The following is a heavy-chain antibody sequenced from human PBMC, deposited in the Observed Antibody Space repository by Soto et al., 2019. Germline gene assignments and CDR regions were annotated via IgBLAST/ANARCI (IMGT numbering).Heavy chain of an antibody. D-gene: IGHD6-19*01. CDR1: GYTFTSYY. Sequence: QVQLVQSGAEVKKPGASVKVSCKASGYTFTSYYIHWVRQAPGQGLEWMGWISPNSGGTKFAQKFQGRVTMTRDTSISTVYMEYSRLRSDDTAIYYCARDQTGYSSGWSSVAMDVWGQGTTVTVS. V-gene: IGHV1-2*02. CDR3: ARDQTGYSSGWSSVAMDV. CDR2: ISPNSGGT. J-gene: IGHJ6*02.